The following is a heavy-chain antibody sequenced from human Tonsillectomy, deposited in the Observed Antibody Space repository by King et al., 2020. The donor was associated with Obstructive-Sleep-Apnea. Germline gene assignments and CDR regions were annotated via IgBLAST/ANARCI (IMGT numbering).Heavy chain of an antibody. CDR3: ARGGYYDSSGQLDY. D-gene: IGHD3-22*01. V-gene: IGHV3-30*04. Sequence: VQLVESGGGVVQPGRSLRLSCAASGFTLSSYAMHWVRQAPGKGLEWVAVISYDGSNKYYADSVKGRFTISRDNSKNTLYLQMNSLRAEDTAVYYCARGGYYDSSGQLDYWGQGTLVTVSS. CDR1: GFTLSSYA. J-gene: IGHJ4*02. CDR2: ISYDGSNK.